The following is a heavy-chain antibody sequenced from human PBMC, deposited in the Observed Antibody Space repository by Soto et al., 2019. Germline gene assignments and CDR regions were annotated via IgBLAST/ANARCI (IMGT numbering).Heavy chain of an antibody. J-gene: IGHJ6*02. CDR1: GGSISSSSYY. CDR2: IYYSGST. D-gene: IGHD5-12*01. V-gene: IGHV4-39*07. Sequence: SETLSLTCTVSGGSISSSSYYWGWIRQPPGKGLEWIGSIYYSGSTYYNPSLKSRVTISVDTSKNQFSLKLSSVTAADTAVYYCARDRDRVATIAYYGMDVWGQGTTVTVSS. CDR3: ARDRDRVATIAYYGMDV.